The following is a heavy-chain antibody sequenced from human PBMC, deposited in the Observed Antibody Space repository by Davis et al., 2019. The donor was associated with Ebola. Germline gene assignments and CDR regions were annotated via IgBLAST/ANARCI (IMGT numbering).Heavy chain of an antibody. J-gene: IGHJ5*02. CDR3: ARDSGWLLTGWFDP. V-gene: IGHV4-4*02. Sequence: MPSETLSLTCAVSGGSISSSNWWRWVRQPPGKGLEWIGEIYHSGSTNYNPSLKSRVTISVDKSKNQFSLKLSSVTAADTAVYYCARDSGWLLTGWFDPWGQGTLVTVSS. CDR2: IYHSGST. CDR1: GGSISSSNW. D-gene: IGHD5-12*01.